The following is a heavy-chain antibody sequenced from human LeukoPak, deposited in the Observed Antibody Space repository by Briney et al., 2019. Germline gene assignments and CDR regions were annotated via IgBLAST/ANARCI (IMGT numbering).Heavy chain of an antibody. D-gene: IGHD4-17*01. CDR1: GGSFSGYY. J-gene: IGHJ4*02. V-gene: IGHV4-34*01. CDR2: INHSGST. CDR3: AGLTTVTTQGFFDY. Sequence: SETLSLTCAVYGGSFSGYYWSWIRQPPGKGLEWIGEINHSGSTNYNPSLKSRVTISVDTSKNQFSLKLSSVTAADTAVYYCAGLTTVTTQGFFDYWGQGTLVTVSS.